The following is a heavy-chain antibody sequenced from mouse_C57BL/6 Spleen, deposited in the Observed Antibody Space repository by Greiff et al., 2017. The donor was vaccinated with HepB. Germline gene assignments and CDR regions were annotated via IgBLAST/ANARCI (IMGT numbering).Heavy chain of an antibody. J-gene: IGHJ2*01. CDR2: IYPRSGNT. D-gene: IGHD1-1*01. V-gene: IGHV1-81*01. Sequence: VQLQQSGAELARPGASVKLSCKASGYTFTSYGISWVKQRTGQGLEWIGEIYPRSGNTYYNEKFKGKATLTADKSSSTAYMELRSLTSEDSAVYFCAREGDYYYGSSYWGQGTTLTVSS. CDR3: AREGDYYYGSSY. CDR1: GYTFTSYG.